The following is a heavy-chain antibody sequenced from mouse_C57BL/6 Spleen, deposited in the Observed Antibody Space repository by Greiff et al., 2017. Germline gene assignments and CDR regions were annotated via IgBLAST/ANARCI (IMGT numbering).Heavy chain of an antibody. CDR1: GFSLTSYG. J-gene: IGHJ4*01. D-gene: IGHD6-2*01. Sequence: QVQLKQSGPGLVQPSQCLSITCTVSGFSLTSYGVNWVRQSPGKGLEWLGVIWSGGSTDYNAAFLSRLSISKDNSKSHVFYKMNSLLADDTAIFYCGRLSETGCAMDYWGQGTSVTVSS. CDR3: GRLSETGCAMDY. V-gene: IGHV2-2*01. CDR2: IWSGGST.